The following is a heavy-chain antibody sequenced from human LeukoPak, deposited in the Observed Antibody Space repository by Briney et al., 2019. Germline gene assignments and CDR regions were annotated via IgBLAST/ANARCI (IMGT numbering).Heavy chain of an antibody. J-gene: IGHJ5*02. V-gene: IGHV4-31*03. CDR1: GGSISSGGYH. CDR2: IYYSGST. Sequence: PSETLSLTCTVSGGSISSGGYHWSWIRQHPGKGLEWIGYIYYSGSTYYNPSLKSRVTISVDTSKNQFSLKLSSVTAADTAVYYCARAKRDIVVVPAARFDPWGQGTLVTVSS. CDR3: ARAKRDIVVVPAARFDP. D-gene: IGHD2-2*01.